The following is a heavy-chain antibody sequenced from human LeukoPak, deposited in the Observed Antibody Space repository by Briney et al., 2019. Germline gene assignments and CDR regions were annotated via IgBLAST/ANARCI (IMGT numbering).Heavy chain of an antibody. J-gene: IGHJ6*03. CDR3: AKAGYSSGRRPYYYYYYMDV. D-gene: IGHD6-19*01. V-gene: IGHV3-43D*03. Sequence: GGSLRLSCAASGFTFDDYAMHWVRQAPGKGLEWVSLISWDGGSTYYADSVKGRFTISRDNSKNSLYLQMNSLRAEDTALYYCAKAGYSSGRRPYYYYYYMDVWGKGTTVTISS. CDR1: GFTFDDYA. CDR2: ISWDGGST.